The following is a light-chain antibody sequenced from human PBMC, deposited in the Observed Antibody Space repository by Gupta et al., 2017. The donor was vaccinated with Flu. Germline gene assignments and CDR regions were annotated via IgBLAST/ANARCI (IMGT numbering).Light chain of an antibody. CDR1: QSVNGN. Sequence: IVMTHSPATLSVSPGERATLSCRASQSVNGNLAWYQQRPGQAPRLLISRASTRATGIPARFSGSGSGTEFALTVSGMQSEDFAVYFCQQYNDWPYTFGEGTKVEIK. J-gene: IGKJ4*01. V-gene: IGKV3-15*01. CDR3: QQYNDWPYT. CDR2: RAS.